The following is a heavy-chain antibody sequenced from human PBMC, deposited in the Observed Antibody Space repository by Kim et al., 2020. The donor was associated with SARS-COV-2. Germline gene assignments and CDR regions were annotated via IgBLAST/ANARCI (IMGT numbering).Heavy chain of an antibody. CDR1: GYTFTSYG. CDR3: ARDLNDILTGYWGKVHSDGMDV. CDR2: ISAYNGNT. J-gene: IGHJ6*02. V-gene: IGHV1-18*01. Sequence: ASVKVSCKASGYTFTSYGISWVRQAPGQGLEWMGWISAYNGNTNYAQKLQGRVTMTTDTSTSTAYMELSSLRSDDTAVYYCARDLNDILTGYWGKVHSDGMDVWGQGTTVTVSS. D-gene: IGHD3-9*01.